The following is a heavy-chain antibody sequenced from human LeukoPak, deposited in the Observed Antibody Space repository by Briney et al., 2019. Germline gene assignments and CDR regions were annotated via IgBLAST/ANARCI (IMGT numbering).Heavy chain of an antibody. J-gene: IGHJ4*02. D-gene: IGHD5-12*01. V-gene: IGHV3-23*01. Sequence: GGSLTLSCATSRFTFRNYAMSWVRQAPGKGLEWVSAIGGSGGTIYYADSVKSRFTISRDNAKNSLYLQMNSLRAEDTAVYYCARGNGGYDRTPYYFDYWGQGTLVTVSS. CDR1: RFTFRNYA. CDR3: ARGNGGYDRTPYYFDY. CDR2: IGGSGGTI.